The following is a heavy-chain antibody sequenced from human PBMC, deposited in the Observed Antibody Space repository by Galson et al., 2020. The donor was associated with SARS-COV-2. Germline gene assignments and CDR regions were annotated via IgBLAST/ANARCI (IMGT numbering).Heavy chain of an antibody. D-gene: IGHD3-3*01. J-gene: IGHJ4*02. Sequence: TGGSLRLSCAASGFTFSNAWMSWVRQAPGKGLEWVGRIKSKTEGGTTDYAAPVKGRFTISRDDSKNTLYLQMNSLKTEDTAVYYCTTEPRGITIFGVVIIDGDYWGQGTLVTVSS. CDR1: GFTFSNAW. CDR2: IKSKTEGGTT. V-gene: IGHV3-15*01. CDR3: TTEPRGITIFGVVIIDGDY.